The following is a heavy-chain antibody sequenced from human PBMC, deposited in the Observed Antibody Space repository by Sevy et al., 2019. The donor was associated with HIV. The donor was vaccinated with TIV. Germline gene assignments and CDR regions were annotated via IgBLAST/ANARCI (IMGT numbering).Heavy chain of an antibody. J-gene: IGHJ4*02. D-gene: IGHD6-13*01. Sequence: GGSLRLSCAASGFTFSSYAMHWVRQAPGKGLEWVAVISYDGSNKYYADSVKGRFTISRDNSKNTLYLQMNSLRAEDTAVYYCARDRIAAVAPGGYFDYWGQGTLVTVSS. CDR3: ARDRIAAVAPGGYFDY. V-gene: IGHV3-30-3*01. CDR1: GFTFSSYA. CDR2: ISYDGSNK.